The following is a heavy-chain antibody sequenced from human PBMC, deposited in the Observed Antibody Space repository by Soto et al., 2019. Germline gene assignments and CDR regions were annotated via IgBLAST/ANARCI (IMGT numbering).Heavy chain of an antibody. Sequence: QVKLVQTGAEVKKPGASVKVSCKASGYTFTSYDIIWVRQATGQGLEWMGWMNPSTGNTDSAEKFQGRLTMTRNTSISTVYMELIRLSFEDTAVFYCARGRIIVFVGFDPCGQGALVSVSS. CDR1: GYTFTSYD. D-gene: IGHD3-22*01. CDR3: ARGRIIVFVGFDP. J-gene: IGHJ5*02. V-gene: IGHV1-8*01. CDR2: MNPSTGNT.